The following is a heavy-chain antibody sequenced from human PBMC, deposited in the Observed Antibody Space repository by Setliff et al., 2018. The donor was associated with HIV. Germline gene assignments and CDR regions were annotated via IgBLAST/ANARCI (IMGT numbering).Heavy chain of an antibody. J-gene: IGHJ5*02. CDR3: GRDSSFGERPNWFDP. Sequence: GASVKVSCKASGGTFIKYSMNWVRQAPGQGLEWMGGIIPIFGSTTYAQKFQGRVTMTRDTSTNTVYMELSSLRSEDTAVYYCGRDSSFGERPNWFDPWGQGTLVTVSS. V-gene: IGHV1-46*01. D-gene: IGHD3-10*01. CDR1: GGTFIKYS. CDR2: IIPIFGST.